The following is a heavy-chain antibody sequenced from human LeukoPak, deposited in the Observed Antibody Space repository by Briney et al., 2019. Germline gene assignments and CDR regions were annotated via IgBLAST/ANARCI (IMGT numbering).Heavy chain of an antibody. D-gene: IGHD4-23*01. CDR2: ISSSGSTI. Sequence: GGSLRLSCAASGFTFCSYEMNWVRQAPGKGLEWVSYISSSGSTIYYADSVKGRFTISRDNAKNSLYLQMNSLRAEDTAVYYCAGDFSQSRNSDYWGQGTLVTVSS. V-gene: IGHV3-48*03. CDR1: GFTFCSYE. CDR3: AGDFSQSRNSDY. J-gene: IGHJ4*02.